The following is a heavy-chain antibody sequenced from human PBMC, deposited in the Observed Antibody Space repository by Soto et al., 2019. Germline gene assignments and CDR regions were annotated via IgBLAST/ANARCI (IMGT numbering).Heavy chain of an antibody. CDR1: GYNFMRYG. J-gene: IGHJ5*02. V-gene: IGHV1-18*04. CDR2: INVDNGET. D-gene: IGHD1-26*01. Sequence: QVQLVQSGAEVKKPGASVKVSCKASGYNFMRYGFTWVRQAPGQGLEWMGWINVDNGETKYPQKIQGRVTMTTDTSTRTVYMALRSLTSDDTAVYYCARWISGGYSDWFAPWGHGTLVTVSS. CDR3: ARWISGGYSDWFAP.